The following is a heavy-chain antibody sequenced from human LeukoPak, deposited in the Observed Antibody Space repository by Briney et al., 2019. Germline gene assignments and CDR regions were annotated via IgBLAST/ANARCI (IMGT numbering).Heavy chain of an antibody. CDR3: ARKGGTRGPLNY. CDR1: GFTFSNYW. V-gene: IGHV3-7*01. J-gene: IGHJ4*02. CDR2: IRQDGSET. Sequence: GGSLRLSCAASGFTFSNYWMSWVRQAPGKGLEWVANIRQDGSETYYVDSVKGRFTIARDNAKNSLLLQRNSPTAEDTAVYCWARKGGTRGPLNYWGQGTLVTVSS. D-gene: IGHD2-8*01.